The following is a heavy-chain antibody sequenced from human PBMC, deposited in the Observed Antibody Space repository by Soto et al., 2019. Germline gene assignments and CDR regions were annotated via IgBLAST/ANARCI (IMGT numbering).Heavy chain of an antibody. D-gene: IGHD3-10*01. J-gene: IGHJ6*02. CDR2: IKQDGSEK. CDR1: GFTFSSYW. Sequence: EVQLVESGGGLVQPGGSLRLSCAASGFTFSSYWMSWVRQAPGKGLEWVANIKQDGSEKYYVDSVKGRFTISRDNAKNSLYLQMNSLRAKDTAVYYCARVGYYGSGSYYIIRYYYGMDVWGQGTTVTVSS. CDR3: ARVGYYGSGSYYIIRYYYGMDV. V-gene: IGHV3-7*03.